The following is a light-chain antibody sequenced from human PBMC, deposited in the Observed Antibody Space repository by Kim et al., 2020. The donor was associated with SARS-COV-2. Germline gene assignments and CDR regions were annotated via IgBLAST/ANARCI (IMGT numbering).Light chain of an antibody. V-gene: IGLV3-19*01. CDR3: SSRDSSGDHVV. CDR2: GKY. J-gene: IGLJ3*02. CDR1: SLRKCY. Sequence: ALGQTVRLTCQGDSLRKCYATGYQQRPGQAPTLVLYGKYDRPSGIPDRFSGSASGNTASLTITGAQAEDEGDYYCSSRDSSGDHVVFGGGTKVTVL.